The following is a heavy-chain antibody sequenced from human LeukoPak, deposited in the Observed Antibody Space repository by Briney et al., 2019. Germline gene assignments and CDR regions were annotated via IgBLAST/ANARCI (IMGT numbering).Heavy chain of an antibody. CDR1: GFTFSSYA. Sequence: GRSLRLSCAASGFTFSSYAMHWVRQAPGKGLEWVAVIWYDGSNKYYADSVKGRFTISRDNSKNTLYLQMNSLRAEDTAVYYCARLYYYDSSGYLDYWGQGTLVTVSS. D-gene: IGHD3-22*01. CDR2: IWYDGSNK. J-gene: IGHJ4*02. CDR3: ARLYYYDSSGYLDY. V-gene: IGHV3-33*08.